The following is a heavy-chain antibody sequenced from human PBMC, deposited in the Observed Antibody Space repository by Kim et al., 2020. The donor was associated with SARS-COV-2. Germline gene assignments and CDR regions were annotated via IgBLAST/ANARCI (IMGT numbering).Heavy chain of an antibody. Sequence: GGSLRLSCAGSGITFSGSPMHWVRQASGKGLEWVGRIRSKADSGATAYAASVKGRFTISRDDSQNTAYLQMNSLKIEDTAVYYCTRQRIGTAGMDVWGQGTTVTVSS. D-gene: IGHD1-1*01. CDR3: TRQRIGTAGMDV. V-gene: IGHV3-73*01. CDR1: GITFSGSP. CDR2: IRSKADSGAT. J-gene: IGHJ6*02.